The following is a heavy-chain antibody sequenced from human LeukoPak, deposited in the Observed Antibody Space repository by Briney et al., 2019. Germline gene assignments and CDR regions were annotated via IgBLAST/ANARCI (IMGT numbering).Heavy chain of an antibody. Sequence: PGGSLRLSCAASGFTFSRYGMHWVRQAPGKGLEWVAFIRHDGSNKNYADSVKGRFTISRDNSKNTLYLQMNSLRAEDTAVYYCAKDRLDSGYESPGLDYWGQGTLVTVSS. D-gene: IGHD5-12*01. CDR1: GFTFSRYG. CDR2: IRHDGSNK. CDR3: AKDRLDSGYESPGLDY. J-gene: IGHJ4*02. V-gene: IGHV3-30*02.